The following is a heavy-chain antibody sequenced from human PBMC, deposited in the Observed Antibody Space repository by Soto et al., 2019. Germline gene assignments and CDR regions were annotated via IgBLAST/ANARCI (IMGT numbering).Heavy chain of an antibody. Sequence: QVQLVQSGAEVKKPGSSVKVSCKASGGTFSSYSISWVRQAPGQGLEWMGRIIPILGIANYAQKFQGRVTXXADKSTSTAYMELSSLRSEDTAVYYCASLGGNSDYWGQGTLVTVSS. V-gene: IGHV1-69*02. CDR3: ASLGGNSDY. CDR1: GGTFSSYS. J-gene: IGHJ4*02. CDR2: IIPILGIA. D-gene: IGHD2-15*01.